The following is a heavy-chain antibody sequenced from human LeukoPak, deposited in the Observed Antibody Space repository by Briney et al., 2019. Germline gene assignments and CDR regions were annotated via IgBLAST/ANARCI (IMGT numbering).Heavy chain of an antibody. J-gene: IGHJ4*02. CDR2: INPNSGGT. V-gene: IGHV1-2*02. CDR1: GYTFTVNY. Sequence: ASVTVSFTSSGYTFTVNYMHWVRHAPGQGLGWMGWINPNSGGTNYSQKFQGRVTITRDTSISTAYMELSRLRSDDTAVYYCARGPGSITMIVVVLWYFDYWGQGTLVTVSS. CDR3: ARGPGSITMIVVVLWYFDY. D-gene: IGHD3-22*01.